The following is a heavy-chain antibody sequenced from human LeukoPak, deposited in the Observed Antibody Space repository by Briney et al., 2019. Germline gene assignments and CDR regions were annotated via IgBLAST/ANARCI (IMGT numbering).Heavy chain of an antibody. CDR2: IYYSGNA. CDR1: GGSISTTSYY. V-gene: IGHV4-39*01. J-gene: IGHJ4*02. D-gene: IGHD3-22*01. CDR3: ASQLDDHSSSTGYYTGFIES. Sequence: PSETLSLTCTVSGGSISTTSYYWAWIRQPPGKGLEWIGSIYYSGNAFYNPSLKSRLTIFVDTSKNQFSLKVDSVTAADSAVYYCASQLDDHSSSTGYYTGFIESWGQGTRVTVSP.